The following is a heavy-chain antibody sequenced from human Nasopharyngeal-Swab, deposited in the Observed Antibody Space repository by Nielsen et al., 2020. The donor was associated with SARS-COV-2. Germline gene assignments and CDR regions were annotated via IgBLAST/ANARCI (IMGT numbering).Heavy chain of an antibody. D-gene: IGHD4-23*01. Sequence: GESLKISCVVSGFTLSDHYMDSFRQAPGKGLEWVGRSRNKVNYYSTLYAASVEGRFTIPRDVSENSVYLEMSSLRTEDTAVYYCTRAYDYGGNFDYWGQGILVTVSS. CDR1: GFTLSDHY. V-gene: IGHV3-72*01. J-gene: IGHJ4*02. CDR2: SRNKVNYYST. CDR3: TRAYDYGGNFDY.